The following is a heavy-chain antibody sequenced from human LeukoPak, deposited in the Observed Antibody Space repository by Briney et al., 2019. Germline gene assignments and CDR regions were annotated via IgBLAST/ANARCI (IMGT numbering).Heavy chain of an antibody. CDR2: ISAYNGNT. CDR1: GYTFTSYG. V-gene: IGHV1-18*01. D-gene: IGHD3-10*01. Sequence: EASVKVSCKASGYTFTSYGISWVRQAPGQGLEWMGWISAYNGNTNYAQKLQGRVTMTTDTSTSTAYMELRSLRSDDTAVYYCARLGRSWFGESYYFDYWGQGTLVTVSS. CDR3: ARLGRSWFGESYYFDY. J-gene: IGHJ4*02.